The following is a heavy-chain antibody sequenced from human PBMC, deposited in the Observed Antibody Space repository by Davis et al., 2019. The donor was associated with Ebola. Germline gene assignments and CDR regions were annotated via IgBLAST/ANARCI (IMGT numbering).Heavy chain of an antibody. Sequence: GESLKISCAASGFIVSDKYMSWVRQAPGKGLEWVSSISSRSESIPYADSVKGRFTISRDNAKNSLYLQMNSLRAEDTAVYYCARRYFDTSGWPFDYWGQGTLVTVSS. J-gene: IGHJ4*02. CDR2: ISSRSESI. D-gene: IGHD3-22*01. CDR1: GFIVSDKY. CDR3: ARRYFDTSGWPFDY. V-gene: IGHV3-69-1*01.